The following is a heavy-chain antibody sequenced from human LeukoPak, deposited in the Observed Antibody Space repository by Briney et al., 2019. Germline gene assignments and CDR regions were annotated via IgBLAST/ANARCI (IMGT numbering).Heavy chain of an antibody. J-gene: IGHJ6*02. CDR2: IIPILGIA. CDR1: GGTFSSYA. Sequence: SVKVSCKASGGTFSSYAISWVRQAPGQGLEWMGRIIPILGIANYAQKFQGRVTITADESTSTAYMELSSLRSEDTAVYYCARDPRNHIVVVPAAIYYGMDVWGQGTTVTVSS. CDR3: ARDPRNHIVVVPAAIYYGMDV. D-gene: IGHD2-2*01. V-gene: IGHV1-69*04.